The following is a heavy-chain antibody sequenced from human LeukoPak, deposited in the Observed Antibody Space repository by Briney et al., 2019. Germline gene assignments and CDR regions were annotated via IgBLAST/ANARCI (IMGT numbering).Heavy chain of an antibody. D-gene: IGHD4-17*01. CDR1: GFTFSSFA. CDR3: AKDLPDYGDYIEGY. Sequence: GGSLRLSCSASGFTFSSFAMSWVRQAPGKGLEWVSTISGSGGTTNYADSVRGRFTFSRDNSKNTLYLQMNSLRAEDTAVYYCAKDLPDYGDYIEGYWGQGTLVTVSS. CDR2: ISGSGGTT. J-gene: IGHJ4*02. V-gene: IGHV3-23*01.